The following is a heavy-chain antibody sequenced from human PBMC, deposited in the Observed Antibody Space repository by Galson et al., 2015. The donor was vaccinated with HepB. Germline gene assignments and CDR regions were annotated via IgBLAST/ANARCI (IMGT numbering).Heavy chain of an antibody. CDR1: GFTFSSSA. CDR2: ISGSGGSYM. J-gene: IGHJ4*02. V-gene: IGHV3-21*01. Sequence: SLRLSCAASGFTFSSSAMRWVRQAPGKGLEWVSGISGSGGSYMYYADSLKGRFTISRDNAKNSLYLQMNSLRAEDTAVYYCARDRGGYCSRTSCYTGGYYFDCWGQGTLVTVSS. CDR3: ARDRGGYCSRTSCYTGGYYFDC. D-gene: IGHD2-2*02.